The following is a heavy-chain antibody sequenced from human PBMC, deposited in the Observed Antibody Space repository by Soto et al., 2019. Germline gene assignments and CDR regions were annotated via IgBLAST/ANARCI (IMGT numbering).Heavy chain of an antibody. CDR1: GFSLTTRGVG. J-gene: IGHJ5*02. Sequence: GSGPTLVNPTQTLTLTCTFSGFSLTTRGVGVGWIRPPPGKALECLALIYWDDDKRYSPSLQSRLSITKDTSKNQVVLTMTNVDPVDTATYYCAHIPNYYQYDWFDPWGQGTLVTVSS. CDR2: IYWDDDK. V-gene: IGHV2-5*02. CDR3: AHIPNYYQYDWFDP. D-gene: IGHD3-16*01.